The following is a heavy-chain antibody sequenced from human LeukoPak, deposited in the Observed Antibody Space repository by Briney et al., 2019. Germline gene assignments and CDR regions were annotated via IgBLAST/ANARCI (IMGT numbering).Heavy chain of an antibody. CDR3: AKGLAGRYYYGMDV. D-gene: IGHD6-6*01. Sequence: PGGSLRLSCTASGFTFSSYAMSWVRQAPGKGLEWVSAVSGSGDSTYYGDSVKGRFTISRDNFKNTLCLQMNSLRAEDTAVYYCAKGLAGRYYYGMDVWGQGTTVTVSS. J-gene: IGHJ6*02. CDR1: GFTFSSYA. V-gene: IGHV3-23*01. CDR2: VSGSGDST.